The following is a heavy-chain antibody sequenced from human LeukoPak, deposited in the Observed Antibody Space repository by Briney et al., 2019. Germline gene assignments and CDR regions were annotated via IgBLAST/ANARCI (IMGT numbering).Heavy chain of an antibody. CDR1: GFTFSTYP. CDR2: VSYDGSNK. D-gene: IGHD2-2*01. J-gene: IGHJ4*02. V-gene: IGHV3-30*04. CDR3: ARVRVGYCTSTSCQYFEY. Sequence: GGSLRLSCAASGFTFSTYPMHWVRQAPGKEREWVAFVSYDGSNKYYADSVKGRFTVSRDNSKNTLFLQINSLRTEDTAVYYCARVRVGYCTSTSCQYFEYWGQGTLVSVSS.